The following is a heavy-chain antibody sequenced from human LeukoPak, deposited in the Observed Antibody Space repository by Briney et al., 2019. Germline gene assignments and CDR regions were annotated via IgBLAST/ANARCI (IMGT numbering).Heavy chain of an antibody. CDR2: VHFDGTTK. Sequence: QPGGSLRLSCAASGFTFSSYGMHWVRPAPGKGLEWVAFVHFDGTTKYSGDSVKGRFTVSRDNSKDILYLQMDSLRPEDTAVYYCAKDQCTRTRCDGYPGHWGQGTLVAVSS. J-gene: IGHJ4*02. CDR3: AKDQCTRTRCDGYPGH. CDR1: GFTFSSYG. V-gene: IGHV3-30*02. D-gene: IGHD2-2*03.